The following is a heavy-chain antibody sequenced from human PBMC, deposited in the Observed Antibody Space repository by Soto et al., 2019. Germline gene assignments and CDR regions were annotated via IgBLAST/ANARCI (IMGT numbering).Heavy chain of an antibody. CDR3: AKFGSRYCSGGSCSVDY. V-gene: IGHV3-23*01. J-gene: IGHJ4*02. D-gene: IGHD2-15*01. Sequence: PGGSLRLSCAASGFSFSTSEMSWVRQAPGKGLEWVSAISGSGGSTYYADSVKGRFTISRDNSKNTLYLQMNSLRAEDTAVYYCAKFGSRYCSGGSCSVDYWGQGTLVTVSS. CDR2: ISGSGGST. CDR1: GFSFSTSE.